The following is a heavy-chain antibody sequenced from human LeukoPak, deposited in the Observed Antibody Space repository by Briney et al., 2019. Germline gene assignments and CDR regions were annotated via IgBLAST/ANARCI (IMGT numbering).Heavy chain of an antibody. CDR3: AKDGTTTVTFDY. Sequence: GGSLRLSCAASGFTFSSYAMSWVRQAPGKGLEWVSVISGSGGSTYYRDSVKGRCTISRDNSKNTLYLQMNSLTAGDTAVYFCAKDGTTTVTFDYWGQGTLVTVSS. CDR1: GFTFSSYA. V-gene: IGHV3-23*01. J-gene: IGHJ4*02. CDR2: ISGSGGST. D-gene: IGHD4-11*01.